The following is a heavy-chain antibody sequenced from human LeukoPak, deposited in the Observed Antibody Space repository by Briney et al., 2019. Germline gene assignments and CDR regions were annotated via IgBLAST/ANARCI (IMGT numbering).Heavy chain of an antibody. D-gene: IGHD2-2*01. CDR3: AKTGSDIVVVPAALRYYFDY. J-gene: IGHJ4*02. CDR2: ISGRGGST. V-gene: IGHV3-23*01. Sequence: GGSVRLSCAASGFTFSSYAMSWVRQAPGKGLEWVSAISGRGGSTYYADSVKGRFTISRDNSKNTLYLQMNSLRAEDTAVYYCAKTGSDIVVVPAALRYYFDYWGQGTLVTLSS. CDR1: GFTFSSYA.